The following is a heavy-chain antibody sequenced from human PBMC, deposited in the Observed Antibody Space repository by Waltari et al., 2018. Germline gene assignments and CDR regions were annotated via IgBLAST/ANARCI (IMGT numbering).Heavy chain of an antibody. CDR1: GGTFSSYA. Sequence: QVQLVQSGAEVKKPGSSVKVSCKASGGTFSSYAISWVRQAPGQGLEWMGRIIPIFGTANYAQKFQGRFTITADKSTSTAYMELSSLRSEDTAVYYCARERVGAKYYYYYMDVWGKGTTVTISS. CDR3: ARERVGAKYYYYYMDV. V-gene: IGHV1-69*13. D-gene: IGHD1-26*01. J-gene: IGHJ6*03. CDR2: IIPIFGTA.